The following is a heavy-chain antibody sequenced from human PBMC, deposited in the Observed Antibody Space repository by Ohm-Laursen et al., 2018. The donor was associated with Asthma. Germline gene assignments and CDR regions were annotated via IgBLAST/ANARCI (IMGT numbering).Heavy chain of an antibody. CDR3: AYEFGGSGDY. Sequence: SLRLSCTASGFTITNYWMHWVRQAPGKELVWVSRINGDGGIKSYAASVKGRFTISRDDAKNTVYLQMNSLRVDDTAVYYCAYEFGGSGDYWGQGTLVTVSS. J-gene: IGHJ4*02. D-gene: IGHD3-16*01. CDR1: GFTITNYW. V-gene: IGHV3-74*01. CDR2: INGDGGIK.